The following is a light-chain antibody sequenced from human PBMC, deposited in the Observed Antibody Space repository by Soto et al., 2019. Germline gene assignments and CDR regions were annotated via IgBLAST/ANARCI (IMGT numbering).Light chain of an antibody. Sequence: DIQMTQSPSSLSSSPGDRATITCRASQSISSYLNWYQQKPGKAPTLLIYDASSLESGVPSRFSGSGSGTDFTLTISSLQPEDFATYYCQQSYSTPRTFGGGTKVEIK. V-gene: IGKV1-39*01. J-gene: IGKJ4*02. CDR1: QSISSY. CDR3: QQSYSTPRT. CDR2: DAS.